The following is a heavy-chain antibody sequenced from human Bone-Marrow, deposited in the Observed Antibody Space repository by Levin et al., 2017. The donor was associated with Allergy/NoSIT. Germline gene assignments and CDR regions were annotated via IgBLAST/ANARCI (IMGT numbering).Heavy chain of an antibody. V-gene: IGHV1-2*06. CDR3: AGGSGVSTLWYFDS. CDR2: INPHSGGA. J-gene: IGHJ4*02. D-gene: IGHD2-21*01. CDR1: GYTFSDFY. Sequence: GESLKISCKTSGYTFSDFYMHWLRQAPGQGLEWMGRINPHSGGANSARKFQGRLTMTRDTSINTLYMELSSLESDDTALYYCAGGSGVSTLWYFDSWGQGTLVTVSS.